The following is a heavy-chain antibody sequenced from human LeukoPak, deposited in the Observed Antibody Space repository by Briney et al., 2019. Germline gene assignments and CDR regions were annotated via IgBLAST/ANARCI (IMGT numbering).Heavy chain of an antibody. D-gene: IGHD2/OR15-2a*01. CDR1: GYTITGYY. Sequence: ASVKVSCKASGYTITGYYMHWVRQAPGQGLEWMGWINPNTGGTNYAQKFQGRVTMTRDTSISTAYMELSRLRSDDTAVYYYAGGGGYDTTTYNTYWGQGTLVTVSS. CDR2: INPNTGGT. J-gene: IGHJ4*02. V-gene: IGHV1-2*02. CDR3: AGGGGYDTTTYNTY.